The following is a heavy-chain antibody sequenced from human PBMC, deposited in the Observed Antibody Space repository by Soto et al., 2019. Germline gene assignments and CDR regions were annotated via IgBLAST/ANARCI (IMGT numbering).Heavy chain of an antibody. V-gene: IGHV3-74*01. D-gene: IGHD6-19*01. CDR1: GFTFSGRW. CDR2: ISSDGSST. J-gene: IGHJ3*02. Sequence: GGSLRLSCAASGFTFSGRWMHWVRQAPGKGLVWVSRISSDGSSTAHADSVKGRLTISRDNAKNTLYLQMNSLRAEDTAVYYCARGTSAWRNGLDIWGQGTMVTVS. CDR3: ARGTSAWRNGLDI.